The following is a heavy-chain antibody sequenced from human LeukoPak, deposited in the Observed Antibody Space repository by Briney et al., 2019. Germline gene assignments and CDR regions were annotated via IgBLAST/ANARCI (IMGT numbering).Heavy chain of an antibody. Sequence: ASVKVSFKTSGYTFSSYGITWVRQAPGQGLEWLGWISAYGHTKLARNLQARVTVTIDTSTTTAYMELRSLSSDGTAVYFCARETASGYLGFDFWGQGTLITVSS. CDR2: ISAYGHT. D-gene: IGHD3-3*01. J-gene: IGHJ4*02. CDR3: ARETASGYLGFDF. CDR1: GYTFSSYG. V-gene: IGHV1-18*01.